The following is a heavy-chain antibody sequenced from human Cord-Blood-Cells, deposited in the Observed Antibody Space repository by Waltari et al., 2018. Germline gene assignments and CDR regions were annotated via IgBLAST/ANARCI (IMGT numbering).Heavy chain of an antibody. CDR3: XXXXXTIFGVVXXFXY. CDR2: RNHSGXT. J-gene: IGHJ4*01. D-gene: IGHD3-3*01. CDR1: GGSFSGYY. V-gene: IGHV4-34*01. Sequence: QVQLQQWGAGLLKPSETLSLTCAVYGGSFSGYYWSWIRQPPGKGREWIGERNHSGXTXYNPSLKGRVXXSVXXPKXQXXLXXXXVTAXXXAXYYXXXXXXTIFGVVXXFXYWGXXXLXTVSS.